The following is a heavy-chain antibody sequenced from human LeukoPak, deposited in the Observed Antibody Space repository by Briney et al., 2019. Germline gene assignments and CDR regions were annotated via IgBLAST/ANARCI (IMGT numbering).Heavy chain of an antibody. Sequence: GGSLRLSCAASGFTFSSYAMSWVRQAPGKGLEWVSAIRGSGGSTYYADSVKGRFTISRDNSKNTLYLQTNSLRAEDTAVYYCAKDLTPHSSGWRFRHDYWGQGTLVTVSS. CDR3: AKDLTPHSSGWRFRHDY. CDR1: GFTFSSYA. J-gene: IGHJ4*02. D-gene: IGHD6-19*01. V-gene: IGHV3-23*01. CDR2: IRGSGGST.